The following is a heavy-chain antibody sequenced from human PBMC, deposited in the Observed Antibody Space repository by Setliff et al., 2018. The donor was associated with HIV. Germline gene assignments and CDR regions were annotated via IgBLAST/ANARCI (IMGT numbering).Heavy chain of an antibody. J-gene: IGHJ4*02. CDR3: ARVRQVSDYGDYDYYFDY. Sequence: SETLSLTCTVSGGSVSTGNYYWTWVRQPPGKGLEWIGYIYYSGSTYYNPSLKSRVTISVDTSKNQFSLKLSSVTAADTAVYYCARVRQVSDYGDYDYYFDYWGQGALVTVS. CDR1: GGSVSTGNYY. V-gene: IGHV4-30-4*08. CDR2: IYYSGST. D-gene: IGHD4-17*01.